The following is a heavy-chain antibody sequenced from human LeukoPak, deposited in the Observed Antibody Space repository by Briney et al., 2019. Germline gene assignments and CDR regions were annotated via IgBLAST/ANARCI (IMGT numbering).Heavy chain of an antibody. J-gene: IGHJ4*02. Sequence: GGSLRLSCAASGFTFSSYSMNWVRQAPGKGLEWVSSISSSSSYIYYADSAKGRFTISRDNAKNSLYLQMNSLRAEDTAVYYCARGTRGFNDPVPFDYWGQGTLVTVSS. D-gene: IGHD1-1*01. CDR2: ISSSSSYI. CDR3: ARGTRGFNDPVPFDY. CDR1: GFTFSSYS. V-gene: IGHV3-21*01.